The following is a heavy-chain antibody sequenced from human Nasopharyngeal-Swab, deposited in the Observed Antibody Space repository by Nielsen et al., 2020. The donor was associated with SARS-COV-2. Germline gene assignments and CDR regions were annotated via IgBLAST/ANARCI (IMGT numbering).Heavy chain of an antibody. CDR2: ISYDGSNQ. J-gene: IGHJ6*02. CDR1: GFTFGDYA. D-gene: IGHD4-17*01. V-gene: IGHV3-30*04. Sequence: GESLKISCTTSGFTFGDYALSWVRQAPGKGLEWVAIISYDGSNQFYADSVKGRFTISRDNSKNTLYLQMNSLRREDTAIYYCARGKDGVYYYYGMDVWGQGTTVTVSS. CDR3: ARGKDGVYYYYGMDV.